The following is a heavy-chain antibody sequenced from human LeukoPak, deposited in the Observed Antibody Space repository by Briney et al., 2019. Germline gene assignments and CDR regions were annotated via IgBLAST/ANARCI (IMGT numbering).Heavy chain of an antibody. V-gene: IGHV3-21*01. CDR3: AKGGSNNWSFDN. J-gene: IGHJ4*02. Sequence: GGSLRLSCAASGFTFNSYSMNRVRQAPGKGLEWVSSISCSSSYIYYADSVKGRFTISRDNAKNSLYLQMNSLRPEDTAVYYCAKGGSNNWSFDNWGQGTLVTVSS. CDR1: GFTFNSYS. CDR2: ISCSSSYI. D-gene: IGHD1-1*01.